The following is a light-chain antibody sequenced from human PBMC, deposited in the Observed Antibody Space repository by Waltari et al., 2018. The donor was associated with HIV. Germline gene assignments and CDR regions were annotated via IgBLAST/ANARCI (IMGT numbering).Light chain of an antibody. J-gene: IGLJ2*01. V-gene: IGLV2-8*01. CDR1: STDLGAYDS. CDR2: EVS. CDR3: SSYGDNIRVL. Sequence: QSALTQPPSASGTLGQSVPISCPGPSTDLGAYDSASRFQHHPNNAPKLLLYEVSKRPSGVPDRFSGSRSGETAFLSVSGLQPDDTAGYFCSSYGDNIRVLFGGGTNLTVL.